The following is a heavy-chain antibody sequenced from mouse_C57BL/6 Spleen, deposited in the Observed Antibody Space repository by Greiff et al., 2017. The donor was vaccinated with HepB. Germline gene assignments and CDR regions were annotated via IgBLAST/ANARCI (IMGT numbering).Heavy chain of an antibody. CDR3: TREGGTGYFDV. J-gene: IGHJ1*03. Sequence: EVKLVESGAGLVKPGGSLKLSCAASGFTFSSYAMSWVRQTPEKRLEWVAYISSGGDYIYYADTVKGRFTISRDNARNTLYLQMSSLKSEDTAMYYCTREGGTGYFDVWGTGTTVTVSS. CDR1: GFTFSSYA. D-gene: IGHD3-3*01. V-gene: IGHV5-9-1*02. CDR2: ISSGGDYI.